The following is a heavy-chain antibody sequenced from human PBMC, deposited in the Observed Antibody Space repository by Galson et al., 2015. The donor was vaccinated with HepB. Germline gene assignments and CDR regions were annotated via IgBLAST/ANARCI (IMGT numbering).Heavy chain of an antibody. CDR2: IKSKTDGGTT. CDR3: TTGSPSLAPEPVDY. V-gene: IGHV3-15*01. J-gene: IGHJ4*02. Sequence: SLRLSCAASGFTFSNAWMSWVRQAPGKGLEWVGRIKSKTDGGTTDYAAPVKGRFTISRDDSKNTLYLQMNSLKTEDTAVYYCTTGSPSLAPEPVDYWGQGTLVTVSS. CDR1: GFTFSNAW. D-gene: IGHD1-14*01.